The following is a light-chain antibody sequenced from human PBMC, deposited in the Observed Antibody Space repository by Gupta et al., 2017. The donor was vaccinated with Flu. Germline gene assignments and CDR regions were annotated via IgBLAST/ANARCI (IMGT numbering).Light chain of an antibody. CDR1: SSDVGGYNY. J-gene: IGLJ2*01. Sequence: QSALTQPPSAYGSPGQSVTISCTGPSSDVGGYNYVSWYQQHPGKAPKLMIYEVSKRPSGVPYRFSGSKSGNTASLTVAGLQAEDEADYYCSSYAGSNNVVFGGGTKLTVL. CDR3: SSYAGSNNVV. V-gene: IGLV2-8*01. CDR2: EVS.